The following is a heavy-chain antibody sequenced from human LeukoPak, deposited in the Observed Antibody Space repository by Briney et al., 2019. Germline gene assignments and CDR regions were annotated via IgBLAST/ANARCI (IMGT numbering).Heavy chain of an antibody. Sequence: SETLSLTCTVSGGSISSYYWSWIRQPPGKGLEWIGYIYYSGSTNYNPSLKSRVTISVDTSKNQFSLKLSSVTAADTAVYYCARGAYCSSTSCYPYYYYGMDVWGKGTTVTVSS. CDR3: ARGAYCSSTSCYPYYYYGMDV. CDR2: IYYSGST. CDR1: GGSISSYY. D-gene: IGHD2-2*01. J-gene: IGHJ6*04. V-gene: IGHV4-59*12.